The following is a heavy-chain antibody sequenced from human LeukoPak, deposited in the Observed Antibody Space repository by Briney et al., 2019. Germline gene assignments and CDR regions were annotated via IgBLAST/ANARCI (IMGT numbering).Heavy chain of an antibody. J-gene: IGHJ4*02. D-gene: IGHD3-10*01. CDR1: GFSFSDYW. Sequence: GGSLRLSCAASGFSFSDYWMSWVRQAPGKGLEWVANIKKDGSEKHYVDSVKGRFTISRDNAKNSVYLQMNSLRAEDTAVYYCARVTYGSGTYGAFDYWGQGTLVTVSS. V-gene: IGHV3-7*03. CDR3: ARVTYGSGTYGAFDY. CDR2: IKKDGSEK.